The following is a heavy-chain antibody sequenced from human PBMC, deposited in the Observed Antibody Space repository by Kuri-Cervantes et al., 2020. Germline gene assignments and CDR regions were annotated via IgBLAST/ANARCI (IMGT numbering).Heavy chain of an antibody. Sequence: ASVKVSCKASGYTFTGYYMHWVRQAPGQGLEWMGWINPNSGGTNYAQKFQGRVTMTRDTSISTAYMELSRLRSEDMAVYYCARLAMRWYGPAYYYYGMDVWGQGTTVT. CDR3: ARLAMRWYGPAYYYYGMDV. J-gene: IGHJ6*02. D-gene: IGHD5-24*01. CDR2: INPNSGGT. CDR1: GYTFTGYY. V-gene: IGHV1-2*02.